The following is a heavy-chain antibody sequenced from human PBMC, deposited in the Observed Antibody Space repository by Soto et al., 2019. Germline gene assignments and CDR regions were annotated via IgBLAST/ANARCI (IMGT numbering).Heavy chain of an antibody. V-gene: IGHV3-74*01. D-gene: IGHD1-26*01. CDR3: ARTMEGAWFDY. Sequence: VRLVESGGGLVQPGGSLRLSCAASGFTFSTYWMHWVRQAPGKGLVWVSRINGDGSSAIYADSVKGRFTISRDNAKNTLYLRMNRLRAEDTAVYYCARTMEGAWFDYWGQGNLVTVPS. CDR2: INGDGSSA. CDR1: GFTFSTYW. J-gene: IGHJ4*02.